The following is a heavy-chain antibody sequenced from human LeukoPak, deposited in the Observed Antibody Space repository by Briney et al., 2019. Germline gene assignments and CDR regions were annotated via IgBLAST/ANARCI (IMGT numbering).Heavy chain of an antibody. D-gene: IGHD2-15*01. J-gene: IGHJ5*02. Sequence: KSSETLSLTCTGSGGSMTTYYWSWIRQPPGKGLEWIGYIHDSGSTNYKPSLKGRVTMSVDTSKSQFSLKLSSMTAADTAVYYCARAEGRHCSGGDCVNWFDPWGQGTLVTVSS. V-gene: IGHV4-59*01. CDR1: GGSMTTYY. CDR2: IHDSGST. CDR3: ARAEGRHCSGGDCVNWFDP.